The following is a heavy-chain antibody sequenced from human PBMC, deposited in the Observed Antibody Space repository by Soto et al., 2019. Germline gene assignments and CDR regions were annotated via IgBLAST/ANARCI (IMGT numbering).Heavy chain of an antibody. D-gene: IGHD3-10*01. Sequence: GGSLRLSCAASGFTFSSYSMNWVRQAPGKGLEWVSSISSSSSYIYYADSVKGRFTISRDNAKSSLYLQMNSLRAEDTAVYYCARVGVTYYYGSGSYYTDYYYYMDVWGKGTTVTVSS. V-gene: IGHV3-21*01. J-gene: IGHJ6*03. CDR2: ISSSSSYI. CDR3: ARVGVTYYYGSGSYYTDYYYYMDV. CDR1: GFTFSSYS.